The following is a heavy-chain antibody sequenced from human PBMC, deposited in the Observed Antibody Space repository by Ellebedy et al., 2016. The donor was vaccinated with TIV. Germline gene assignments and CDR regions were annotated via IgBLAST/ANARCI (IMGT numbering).Heavy chain of an antibody. CDR2: INPSGGST. D-gene: IGHD1-26*01. CDR1: GYTFTNYK. Sequence: ASVKVSXXTSGYTFTNYKIHWVRQAPGQGLEWMGVINPSGGSTSYAQKFQDRVTMTRDTSTSTVYMELSSLRSEDTAVYYCAKDWGGSYFPGRGMDVWGQGTTVTVSS. CDR3: AKDWGGSYFPGRGMDV. V-gene: IGHV1-46*01. J-gene: IGHJ6*02.